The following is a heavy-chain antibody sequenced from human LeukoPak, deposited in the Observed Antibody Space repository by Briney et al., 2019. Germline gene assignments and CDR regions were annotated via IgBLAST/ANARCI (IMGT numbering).Heavy chain of an antibody. CDR3: ARVSTSVTSFFDY. CDR2: IFHSGTT. J-gene: IGHJ4*02. D-gene: IGHD4-17*01. Sequence: SETLSLTCTVSGGSISSSSYYWGWIRQPPWKGLEWIGEIFHSGTTTYNPSLKSRVTISIDKSNNQFSLRLSSVTAADTAVYYCARVSTSVTSFFDYWGQGTLVTVSS. V-gene: IGHV4-61*05. CDR1: GGSISSSSYY.